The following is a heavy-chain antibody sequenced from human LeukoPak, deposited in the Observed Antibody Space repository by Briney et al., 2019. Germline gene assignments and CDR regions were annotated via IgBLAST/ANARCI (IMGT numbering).Heavy chain of an antibody. CDR3: ARTSYDFWSDFYVTGGVGWFDP. V-gene: IGHV3-21*01. CDR2: ISSSSSYI. D-gene: IGHD3-3*01. Sequence: PGGSLRLSCAASGFTFSSYNMNWVRQAPGKGLEWVSFISSSSSYIYYADSVKGRFTISRDNAKNSLYLQMNSLRAEDTAVYYCARTSYDFWSDFYVTGGVGWFDPWGQGTLVTVSS. CDR1: GFTFSSYN. J-gene: IGHJ5*02.